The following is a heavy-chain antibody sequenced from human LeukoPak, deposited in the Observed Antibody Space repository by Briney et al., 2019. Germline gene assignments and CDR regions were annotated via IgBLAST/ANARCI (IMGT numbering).Heavy chain of an antibody. J-gene: IGHJ4*02. CDR3: AKRCCSGGGCYSCFDY. Sequence: GGSLRLSCAASGFTFSNYAFYWVRQAPEKGLEWVSIITVSGDTTFYADSVEGRFTISRDNSENTLYLQMNSLRAEDTAIYYCAKRCCSGGGCYSCFDYWGQGTLVTVSS. D-gene: IGHD2-15*01. CDR2: ITVSGDTT. V-gene: IGHV3-23*01. CDR1: GFTFSNYA.